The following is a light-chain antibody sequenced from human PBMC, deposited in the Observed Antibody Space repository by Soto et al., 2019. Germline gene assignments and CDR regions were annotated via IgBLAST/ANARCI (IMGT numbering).Light chain of an antibody. Sequence: QSALTQPASVSGSPGQSITISCTGTSSDIGGYNYVSWYQQHPGKAPKLMIYEVTNRPSGLSNRFSGSKSGNTASLTISGLQAEDEADYYCTSYTSSSTNDVFGTGTKVTFL. V-gene: IGLV2-14*01. J-gene: IGLJ1*01. CDR3: TSYTSSSTNDV. CDR1: SSDIGGYNY. CDR2: EVT.